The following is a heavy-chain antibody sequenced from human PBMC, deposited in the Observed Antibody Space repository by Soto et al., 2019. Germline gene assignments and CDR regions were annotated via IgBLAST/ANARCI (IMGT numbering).Heavy chain of an antibody. CDR1: GGSFSGYY. D-gene: IGHD2-15*01. Sequence: PSETLSLTCAVYGGSFSGYYWSWIRQPPGKGLEWIGEINHSGSTNYNPSLKSRVTISVDTSKNQSSLKLSSVTAADTAVYYCARGPRYCSGGSCSYYYYYGMDVWGQWTTVTVSS. CDR2: INHSGST. V-gene: IGHV4-34*01. J-gene: IGHJ6*02. CDR3: ARGPRYCSGGSCSYYYYYGMDV.